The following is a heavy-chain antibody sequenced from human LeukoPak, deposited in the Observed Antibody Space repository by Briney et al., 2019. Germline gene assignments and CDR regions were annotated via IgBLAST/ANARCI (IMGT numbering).Heavy chain of an antibody. CDR3: TKSDWFDP. D-gene: IGHD3-3*01. CDR2: IKSDGSST. CDR1: GFGFSYYW. Sequence: PGGSLRLSCAASGFGFSYYWMTWVRQAPGKGLLWVSRIKSDGSSTTYADSVKGRFTISRDNAKNTLYLQMNSLRAEDTAVYYCTKSDWFDPWGQGTLVTVSS. V-gene: IGHV3-74*01. J-gene: IGHJ5*02.